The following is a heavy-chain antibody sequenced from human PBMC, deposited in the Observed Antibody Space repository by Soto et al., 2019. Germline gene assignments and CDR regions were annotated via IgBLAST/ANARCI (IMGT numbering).Heavy chain of an antibody. J-gene: IGHJ6*02. V-gene: IGHV3-23*01. CDR3: LCSPSGWSASYYYYYGMDV. Sequence: GGSLRLSCAASGFTFSSYAMSWVRQAPGKGLEWVSAISGSGGSTYYADSVKGRFTISRDNSKNTLYLQMNSLRAEDTAVYYCLCSPSGWSASYYYYYGMDVWGQGTTVTVSS. D-gene: IGHD6-19*01. CDR2: ISGSGGST. CDR1: GFTFSSYA.